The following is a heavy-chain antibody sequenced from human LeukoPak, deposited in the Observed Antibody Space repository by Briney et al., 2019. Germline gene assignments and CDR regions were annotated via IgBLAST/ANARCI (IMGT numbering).Heavy chain of an antibody. D-gene: IGHD3-22*01. V-gene: IGHV3-23*01. CDR3: ARLSGYHSLDY. J-gene: IGHJ4*02. CDR1: GFTFRNYA. CDR2: ITDSGRNT. Sequence: GGSLRLSCAASGFTFRNYALSWVRQAPGEGLEWVSSITDSGRNTFYADSEEGRFTISRDNSRNTLHLLMNSLRAEDTAVYYCARLSGYHSLDYWSQGTLVTVSS.